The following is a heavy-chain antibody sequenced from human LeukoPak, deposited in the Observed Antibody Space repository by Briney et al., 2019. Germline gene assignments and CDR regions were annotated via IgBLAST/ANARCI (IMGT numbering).Heavy chain of an antibody. CDR1: GASVRSGSYY. D-gene: IGHD3-16*01. V-gene: IGHV4-61*01. J-gene: IGHJ4*02. CDR2: IYHTGST. CDR3: ASYDYVWGSLDF. Sequence: SETLSLTCTVSGASVRSGSYYWTWIRQPPGEGLEWIGDIYHTGSTNYNPSLKSRVTFSLDKSKNHFALKLTSVTVADTAIYYCASYDYVWGSLDFWGQGTLVPVSS.